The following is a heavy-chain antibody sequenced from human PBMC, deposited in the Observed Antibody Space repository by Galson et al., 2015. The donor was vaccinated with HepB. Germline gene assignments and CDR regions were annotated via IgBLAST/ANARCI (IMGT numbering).Heavy chain of an antibody. D-gene: IGHD6-13*01. CDR3: AKDRILNIAAASYMDV. Sequence: SLRLSCAASGFTFSSYGMHWVRQAPGKGLEWVAVISYDGSNKYYADSVKGRFTISRDNSKNTLYLQMNGLRAEDTAVYYCAKDRILNIAAASYMDVWGKGTTVTVSS. CDR2: ISYDGSNK. CDR1: GFTFSSYG. J-gene: IGHJ6*03. V-gene: IGHV3-30*18.